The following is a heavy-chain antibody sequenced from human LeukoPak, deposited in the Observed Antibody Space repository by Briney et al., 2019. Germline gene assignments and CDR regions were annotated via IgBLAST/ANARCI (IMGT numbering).Heavy chain of an antibody. CDR3: ARYLDSGREEYYFDY. CDR2: YYTGIT. Sequence: YYTGITYHNPSLKSRVTISVDTPNNQFSLKLSAVTAADTAVYYCARYLDSGREEYYFDYWGQGTLVTVSS. D-gene: IGHD3-10*01. V-gene: IGHV4-39*07. J-gene: IGHJ4*02.